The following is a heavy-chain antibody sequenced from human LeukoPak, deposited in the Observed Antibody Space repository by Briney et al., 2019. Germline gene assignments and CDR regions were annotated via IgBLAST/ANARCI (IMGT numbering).Heavy chain of an antibody. CDR2: ITSSGNTI. CDR1: GFTFSSYE. V-gene: IGHV3-48*03. CDR3: AREGSTIDY. J-gene: IGHJ4*02. D-gene: IGHD6-13*01. Sequence: PGGSLRLSWAASGFTFSSYEMNWVRQAPGKGPEWVSYITSSGNTIYYADSVKGRFTISRDNAKNSLYLQMNSLRAEDTAVYYCAREGSTIDYWGQGTLVTVSS.